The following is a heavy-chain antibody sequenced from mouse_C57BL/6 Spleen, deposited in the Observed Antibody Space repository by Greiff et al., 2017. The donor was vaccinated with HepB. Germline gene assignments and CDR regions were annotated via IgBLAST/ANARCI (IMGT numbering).Heavy chain of an antibody. CDR1: GYTFTSYW. J-gene: IGHJ1*03. CDR3: ARRAPYGSSPYWYFDV. V-gene: IGHV1-59*01. D-gene: IGHD1-1*01. CDR2: IDPSDSYT. Sequence: QVQLQQPGAELVRPGTSVKLSCKASGYTFTSYWMHWVKQRPGQGLEWIGVIDPSDSYTNYNQKFKGKATLTVDTSSSTAYMQLSSLTSEDSAVYYCARRAPYGSSPYWYFDVWGTGTTVTVSS.